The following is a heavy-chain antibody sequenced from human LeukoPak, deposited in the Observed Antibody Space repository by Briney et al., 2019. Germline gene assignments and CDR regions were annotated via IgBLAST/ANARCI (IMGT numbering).Heavy chain of an antibody. CDR2: ISSSSSYI. V-gene: IGHV3-21*01. D-gene: IGHD2-2*02. Sequence: SGGSLRLSCAASGFTFSSYSMNWVRQAPGKGLEWVSSISSSSSYIYYADSVKGRFTISRDNAKNSLYLQMNSLRAEDTAVYYCARAGGCTSCYTTHFDYWGQGTLVTVSS. J-gene: IGHJ4*02. CDR3: ARAGGCTSCYTTHFDY. CDR1: GFTFSSYS.